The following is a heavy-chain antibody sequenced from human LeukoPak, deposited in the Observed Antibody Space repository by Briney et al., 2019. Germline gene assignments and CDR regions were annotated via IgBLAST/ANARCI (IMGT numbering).Heavy chain of an antibody. J-gene: IGHJ2*01. V-gene: IGHV3-9*01. Sequence: QPGGSLRLSCAVSGFNLDDYAMHWVRHAPGRGLEWVSGINWKTGNGIYADSVKGRFTISRDNAKNPLYLQMSSLRAEDTALYYCTRRAARWQFDLWGRGTPLTVSS. D-gene: IGHD5-24*01. CDR1: GFNLDDYA. CDR3: TRRAARWQFDL. CDR2: INWKTGNG.